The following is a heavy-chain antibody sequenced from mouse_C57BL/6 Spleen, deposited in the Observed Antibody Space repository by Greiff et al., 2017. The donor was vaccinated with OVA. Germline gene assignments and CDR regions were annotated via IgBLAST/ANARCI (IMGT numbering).Heavy chain of an antibody. CDR1: GFTFSSYG. D-gene: IGHD1-1*02. J-gene: IGHJ4*01. CDR3: ARHEGGAMDD. CDR2: ISSGGSYT. Sequence: EVHLVESGGDLVKPGGSLKLSCAASGFTFSSYGMSWVRQTPDQRLEWVATISSGGSYTYYPDSVKGRFTISRDNAKNTLYLQMSSLKSEDTAMYYCARHEGGAMDDWGQGTSVTVSS. V-gene: IGHV5-6*01.